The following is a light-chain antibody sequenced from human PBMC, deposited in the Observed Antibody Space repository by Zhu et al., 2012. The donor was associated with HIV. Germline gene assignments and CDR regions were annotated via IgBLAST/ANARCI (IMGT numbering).Light chain of an antibody. CDR3: QLSYSLPT. Sequence: IQLTQSPSFLSASVGDRVTITCRASQGISNHLAWYHQKPGKAPKLLIYGASVLQSGVPSRFSGSGSGTEFTLTISSLQPEDFAYLFCQLSYSLPTFGGRSKVRSN. V-gene: IGKV1-9*01. CDR2: GAS. J-gene: IGKJ4*01. CDR1: QGISNH.